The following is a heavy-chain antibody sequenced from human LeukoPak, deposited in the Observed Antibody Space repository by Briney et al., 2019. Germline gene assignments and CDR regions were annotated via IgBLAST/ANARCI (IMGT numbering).Heavy chain of an antibody. V-gene: IGHV4-34*01. D-gene: IGHD3-10*01. Sequence: SETLSLTCAVHGGSLSGYYWSWIRQPPGKGLEWIGEINHSGSTNYNPSLKSRVTISKDTSKNQFSLRLSSVTAADTAVYYCARGYGSGSYWVYWGQGTLVTVSS. J-gene: IGHJ4*02. CDR3: ARGYGSGSYWVY. CDR1: GGSLSGYY. CDR2: INHSGST.